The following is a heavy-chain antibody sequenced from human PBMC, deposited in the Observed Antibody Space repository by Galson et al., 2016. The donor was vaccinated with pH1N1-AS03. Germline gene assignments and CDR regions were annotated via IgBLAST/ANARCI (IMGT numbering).Heavy chain of an antibody. D-gene: IGHD3-16*02. CDR1: W. V-gene: IGHV5-51*01. Sequence: WIAWVRQVPGKGLEWMGIIYPGDSDTRYSPSFQGHVTMSADKSINTVYLNWGSLKASDTAMYYCARPLSSMITMGGLIVTEAFDAWGQGTMLTVSS. CDR3: ARPLSSMITMGGLIVTEAFDA. CDR2: IYPGDSDT. J-gene: IGHJ3*01.